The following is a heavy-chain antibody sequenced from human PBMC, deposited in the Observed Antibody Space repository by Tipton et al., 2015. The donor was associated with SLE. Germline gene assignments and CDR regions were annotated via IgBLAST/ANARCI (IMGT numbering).Heavy chain of an antibody. D-gene: IGHD1-20*01. V-gene: IGHV5-51*01. CDR2: IYPGDSDT. CDR1: GYSFSSYW. J-gene: IGHJ6*03. CDR3: ARHYNWNVGGYYYYYMDV. Sequence: VQLVQSGAEVKKPGASVKVSCKGSGYSFSSYWIVWVRQMPGKGLEWMGIIYPGDSDTRYGPSFQGQVTISADKSINTAYLQWSSLKASDTAMYYCARHYNWNVGGYYYYYMDVWGKGTTVTASS.